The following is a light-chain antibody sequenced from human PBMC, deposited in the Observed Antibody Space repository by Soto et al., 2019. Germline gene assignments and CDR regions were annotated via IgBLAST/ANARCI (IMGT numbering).Light chain of an antibody. CDR1: QSVSSY. J-gene: IGKJ2*01. V-gene: IGKV3-11*01. Sequence: EIVLTQSPATLSLSPGEGATLSCRASQSVSSYLAWYQQKPGQAPRLLIYDASNRATGIPARFSGSGSGTDFTLTISSLEPEDFAVYYCQQRSNWPLSYTFGQGTKLEIK. CDR3: QQRSNWPLSYT. CDR2: DAS.